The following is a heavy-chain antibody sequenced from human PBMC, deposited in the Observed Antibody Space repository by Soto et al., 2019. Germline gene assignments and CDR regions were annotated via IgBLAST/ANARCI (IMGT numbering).Heavy chain of an antibody. D-gene: IGHD6-19*01. CDR1: GFTFSSYA. Sequence: EVQLLESGGGLVQPGGSLRLSCAASGFTFSSYAMSWVRQAPGKGLEWVSAISGSGGSTYYADSVKGRFTISRDNSKNTRYLQMNSLRAEDTAVYYCAKGEQWLVLNLGYWGQGTLVTVSS. V-gene: IGHV3-23*01. CDR2: ISGSGGST. CDR3: AKGEQWLVLNLGY. J-gene: IGHJ4*02.